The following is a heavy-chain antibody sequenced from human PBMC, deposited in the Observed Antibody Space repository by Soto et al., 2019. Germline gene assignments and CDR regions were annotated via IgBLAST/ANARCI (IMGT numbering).Heavy chain of an antibody. CDR3: AKGQKYYDFWRGYYPRDYGMDV. V-gene: IGHV3-23*01. CDR2: ISGSGGST. J-gene: IGHJ6*02. D-gene: IGHD3-3*01. Sequence: GGSLRLSCAASGFTFSSYAMSWVRQAPGKGLEWVSAISGSGGSTYYADSVKGRFTISRDNSKNTLYLQMNSLRAEDTAVYYCAKGQKYYDFWRGYYPRDYGMDVWGQGTTVTVSS. CDR1: GFTFSSYA.